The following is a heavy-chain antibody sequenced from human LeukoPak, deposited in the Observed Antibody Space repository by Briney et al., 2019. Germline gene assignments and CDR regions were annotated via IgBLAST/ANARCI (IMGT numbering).Heavy chain of an antibody. CDR3: ARVSRFQLPPDF. V-gene: IGHV3-53*01. J-gene: IGHJ4*02. Sequence: GGSLRLSCAASGFTVSSNYMTWVRQAPGKGLEWVSIIYSGSTAYYLDSVKGRFTISRDNSKNTPYLHMNNLRVDDTAVYFCARVSRFQLPPDFWGQGTLVTVSS. CDR1: GFTVSSNY. CDR2: IYSGSTA. D-gene: IGHD1-1*01.